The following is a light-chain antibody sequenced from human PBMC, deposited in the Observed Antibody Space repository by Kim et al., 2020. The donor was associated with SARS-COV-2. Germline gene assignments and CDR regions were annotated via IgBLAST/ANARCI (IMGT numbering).Light chain of an antibody. CDR3: MQAIYWPYS. CDR2: RVS. V-gene: IGKV2-30*01. J-gene: IGKJ2*03. CDR1: QSLVSSDGNTY. Sequence: QPASISCRSSQSLVSSDGNTYLNWFQQRPGQSPRRLISRVSKRDSGVPDKFNGSGSGTDFTLKISRVEAEDVGFYYCMQAIYWPYSFGQGTKLEI.